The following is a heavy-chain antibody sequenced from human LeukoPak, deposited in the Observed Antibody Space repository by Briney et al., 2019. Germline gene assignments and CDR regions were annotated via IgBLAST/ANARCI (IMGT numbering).Heavy chain of an antibody. CDR2: IYTNGIT. V-gene: IGHV4-4*07. CDR3: ARGVMTAIFAFDI. D-gene: IGHD2-21*02. J-gene: IGHJ3*02. Sequence: SETLSLTCTVSGDSISDYYWSWIRQPAGKGLELIGRIYTNGITNYNPSLKSRVATSVDTSKNQLSLRLSSVTAADTAVYNCARGVMTAIFAFDIWGQGTMVTASS. CDR1: GDSISDYY.